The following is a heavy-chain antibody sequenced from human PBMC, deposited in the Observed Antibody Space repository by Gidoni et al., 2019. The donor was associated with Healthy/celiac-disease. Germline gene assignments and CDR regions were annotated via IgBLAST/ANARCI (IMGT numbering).Heavy chain of an antibody. J-gene: IGHJ6*02. CDR2: MQSGGST. CDR1: GFTVSSNY. Sequence: EVQLVESGGGLIQPGGSLRRSCAASGFTVSSNYMTWVRQAPGKGLEWVSVMQSGGSTSHAASVKGRFTISRDNSKNTLYLQMNSLRAEDTAVYYCARAYCGGDCYPPYYYYYGMDVWGQGTTVTVSS. V-gene: IGHV3-53*01. D-gene: IGHD2-21*02. CDR3: ARAYCGGDCYPPYYYYYGMDV.